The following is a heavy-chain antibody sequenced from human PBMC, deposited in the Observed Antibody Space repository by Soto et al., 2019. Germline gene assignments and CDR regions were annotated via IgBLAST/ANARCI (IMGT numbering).Heavy chain of an antibody. CDR3: ARAVVVTAILDY. D-gene: IGHD2-21*02. CDR2: INAGNGNT. CDR1: GYTFTSYA. J-gene: IGHJ4*02. V-gene: IGHV1-3*01. Sequence: ASVKVSCKASGYTFTSYAMHWVRQAPGQRLEWMGWINAGNGNTKYSQKFQGRVTITRDTSASTAHMELSSLRSEDTAVYYCARAVVVTAILDYWGQGTLVTVSS.